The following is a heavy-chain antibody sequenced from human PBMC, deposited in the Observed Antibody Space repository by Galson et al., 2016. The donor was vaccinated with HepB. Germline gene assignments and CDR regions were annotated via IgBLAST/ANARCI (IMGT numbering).Heavy chain of an antibody. CDR1: GFTFSSYG. D-gene: IGHD3-22*01. V-gene: IGHV3-30*03. CDR3: ARKVLHHFDSSGYFPGPLDM. CDR2: ISYDGSNK. J-gene: IGHJ3*02. Sequence: SLRLSCAASGFTFSSYGMHWVRQAPGKGLEWVAVISYDGSNKYYADSVKGRFTISRDNSKNTLYLQMNSLRAEDKAVYYCARKVLHHFDSSGYFPGPLDMWGHGTLVTVSS.